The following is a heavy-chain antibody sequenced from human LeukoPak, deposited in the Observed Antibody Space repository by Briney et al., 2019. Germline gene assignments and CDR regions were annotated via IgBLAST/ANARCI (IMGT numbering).Heavy chain of an antibody. V-gene: IGHV1-2*04. CDR1: GYTLTGYY. D-gene: IGHD2-15*01. CDR3: ARSDFYCSGGSCYRYYFDF. Sequence: ASVKVSCKASGYTLTGYYMHWVRQAPGQGLEWMGWINPNSGGTNNAQKFQGWVTMTRDTSISPAYMELSRLRSDDTAVYYCARSDFYCSGGSCYRYYFDFGGQGTLVTVSS. CDR2: INPNSGGT. J-gene: IGHJ4*02.